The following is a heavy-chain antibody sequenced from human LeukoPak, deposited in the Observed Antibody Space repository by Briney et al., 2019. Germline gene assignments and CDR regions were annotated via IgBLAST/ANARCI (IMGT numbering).Heavy chain of an antibody. D-gene: IGHD2-2*01. CDR1: GFSFGTYS. CDR3: AKDESSTSYRNAFDI. V-gene: IGHV3-30*02. J-gene: IGHJ3*02. CDR2: IRYDGSNK. Sequence: GGSLRLSCAASGFSFGTYSMHWVRQAPGKGLEWVAFIRYDGSNKYYADSVKGRFTISRDNSKNTLYLQMNSPRAEDTAVYYCAKDESSTSYRNAFDIWXXG.